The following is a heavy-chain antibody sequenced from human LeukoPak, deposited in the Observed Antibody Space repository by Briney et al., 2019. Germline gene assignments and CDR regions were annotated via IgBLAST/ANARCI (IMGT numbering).Heavy chain of an antibody. Sequence: GGSLRLSCAAPGFTFSTYWMNWVRQAPGKGLEWVANIKQDGSEKYYVDSVKGRFTISRDSAKNSLYLQMNSLRAEDTAVYYCARDLVATVVTPGVYWGQGTLVTVSS. CDR1: GFTFSTYW. CDR2: IKQDGSEK. V-gene: IGHV3-7*01. CDR3: ARDLVATVVTPGVY. J-gene: IGHJ4*02. D-gene: IGHD4-23*01.